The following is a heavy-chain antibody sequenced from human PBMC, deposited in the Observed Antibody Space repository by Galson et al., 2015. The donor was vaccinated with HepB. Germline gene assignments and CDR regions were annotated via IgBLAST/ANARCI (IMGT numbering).Heavy chain of an antibody. D-gene: IGHD2-21*02. V-gene: IGHV7-4-1*02. Sequence: SVKVSCKASGYTFTSYAMNWVRQAPGQGLEWMGWINTNTGNPTYAQGFTGRFVFSLDTSVSTAYLQISSLKAEDTAVYYCASFSFCGGDCRSGPSDYWGQGTLVTVSS. CDR2: INTNTGNP. J-gene: IGHJ4*02. CDR1: GYTFTSYA. CDR3: ASFSFCGGDCRSGPSDY.